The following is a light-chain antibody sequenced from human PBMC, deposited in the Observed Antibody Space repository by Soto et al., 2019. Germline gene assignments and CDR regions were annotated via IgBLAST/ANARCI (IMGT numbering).Light chain of an antibody. CDR3: QQYYSYPRT. Sequence: AIRITHAPSSLSASTGDRVTIPCRASQGISSYLAWYQQKPGKAPKLLIYAASTLQSGVPSRFSGSGSGTDFTLTISCLQSEDFATYYCQQYYSYPRTFGQGTKVDIK. J-gene: IGKJ1*01. CDR2: AAS. CDR1: QGISSY. V-gene: IGKV1-8*01.